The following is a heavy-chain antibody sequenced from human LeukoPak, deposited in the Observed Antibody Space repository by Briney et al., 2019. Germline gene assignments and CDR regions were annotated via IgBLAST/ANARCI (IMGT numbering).Heavy chain of an antibody. D-gene: IGHD5-12*01. Sequence: GGSLRLSCAASGFTFSSYEMNWVRQAPGKGLEWVSYISSSGSTIYYADSVKGRFTISRDNAKNSLYLQMNSLRAEDTAVYYCASLFTPLGYSGYDEDYWGQGTLVTVSS. V-gene: IGHV3-48*03. CDR1: GFTFSSYE. CDR2: ISSSGSTI. CDR3: ASLFTPLGYSGYDEDY. J-gene: IGHJ4*02.